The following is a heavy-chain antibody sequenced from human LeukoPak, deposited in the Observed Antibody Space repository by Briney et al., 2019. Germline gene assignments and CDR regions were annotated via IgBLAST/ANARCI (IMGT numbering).Heavy chain of an antibody. CDR1: GGSISSSSYY. CDR2: IYYSGST. Sequence: PSETLSLTCTVSGGSISSSSYYWGWIRQPPGKGLEWIGSIYYSGSTYYNPSLKSRVTISVDTSKNQFSLKLSSVTAADTAVYYCARISRGLNGYFDYWGQGTLVTVSS. D-gene: IGHD6-19*01. V-gene: IGHV4-39*01. J-gene: IGHJ4*02. CDR3: ARISRGLNGYFDY.